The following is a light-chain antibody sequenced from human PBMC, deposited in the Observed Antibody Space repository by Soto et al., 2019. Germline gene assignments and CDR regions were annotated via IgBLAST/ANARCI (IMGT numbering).Light chain of an antibody. V-gene: IGKV1-5*01. CDR2: DAS. CDR3: QQYSSYSRT. Sequence: IPMIQSPSTLSASVGARVTITCWASQSISSWLAWYQQKPGKAPKLLIYDASSLESGVPSRFSGSGSGTEFTLTISSLQPDDFATYYCQQYSSYSRTFGQGTKVDIK. J-gene: IGKJ1*01. CDR1: QSISSW.